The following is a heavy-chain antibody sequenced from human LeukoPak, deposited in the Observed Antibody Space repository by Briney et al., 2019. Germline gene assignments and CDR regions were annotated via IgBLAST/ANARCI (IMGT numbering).Heavy chain of an antibody. Sequence: ASVKVSCKASGNTFTGYYMHWVRQAPGQGLEWMGWINPNSGGTNYAQKFQGRVTMTRDTSISTAYMELSRLRSDDTAVYYCARAPPVRGWYGNWFDPWGQGTLVTVSS. CDR3: ARAPPVRGWYGNWFDP. V-gene: IGHV1-2*02. J-gene: IGHJ5*02. CDR2: INPNSGGT. CDR1: GNTFTGYY. D-gene: IGHD6-19*01.